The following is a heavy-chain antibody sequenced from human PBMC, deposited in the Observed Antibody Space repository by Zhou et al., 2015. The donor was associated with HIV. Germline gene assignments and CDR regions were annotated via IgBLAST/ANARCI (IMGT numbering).Heavy chain of an antibody. CDR1: GYTFTGYY. D-gene: IGHD4-23*01. V-gene: IGHV1-2*04. CDR3: AREGYGGNSPYYGMDV. J-gene: IGHJ6*02. Sequence: QVQLVQSGAEVKKPGASVKVSCKASGYTFTGYYMHWVRQAPGQGLEWMGWINPNSGGTNYAQKFQGWVTMTRDTSISTAYMELSRLRSDDTAVYYCAREGYGGNSPYYGMDVWGQGTTVTVSS. CDR2: INPNSGGT.